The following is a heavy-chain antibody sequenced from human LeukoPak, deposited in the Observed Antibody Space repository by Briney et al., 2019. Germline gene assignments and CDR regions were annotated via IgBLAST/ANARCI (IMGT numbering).Heavy chain of an antibody. CDR2: ISSSSSYT. D-gene: IGHD3-10*01. J-gene: IGHJ4*02. CDR3: ARFAGSGSYVDY. CDR1: GFTFSDYY. V-gene: IGHV3-11*03. Sequence: GGSLRLSCAASGFTFSDYYMSWIRQALGKGLEWVSYISSSSSYTSYADSVKGRFTISRDNAKNSLYLQMNSLRAEDTAVYYCARFAGSGSYVDYWGQGTLVTVSS.